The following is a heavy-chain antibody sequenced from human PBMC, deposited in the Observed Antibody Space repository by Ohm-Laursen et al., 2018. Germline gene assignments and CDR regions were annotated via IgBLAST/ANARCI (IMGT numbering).Heavy chain of an antibody. CDR2: IKGDGAET. CDR3: ATGKLRLDY. CDR1: GFTFRNSW. Sequence: SLRLSCTAPGFTFRNSWMTWVRQSPGKGLEWVANIKGDGAETYYVDSVRGRFTISRDNAKNSLYLQMNSLRAEDTAVYYCATGKLRLDYWGQGTLVTVSS. D-gene: IGHD1-14*01. V-gene: IGHV3-7*03. J-gene: IGHJ4*02.